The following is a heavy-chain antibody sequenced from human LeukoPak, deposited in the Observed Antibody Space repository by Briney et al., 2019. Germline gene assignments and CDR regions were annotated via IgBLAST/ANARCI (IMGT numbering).Heavy chain of an antibody. D-gene: IGHD3-22*01. CDR1: GGSFSGYY. CDR3: ARRTYFYDSSGYYFDY. J-gene: IGHJ4*02. V-gene: IGHV4-34*01. Sequence: SETLSLTCAVYGGSFSGYYWSWIRQPPGKGLEWIGEIYHSGSTNYNPSLKSRVTISVDTSKNQFSLKLSSVTAADTAVYYCARRTYFYDSSGYYFDYWGQGTLVTVSS. CDR2: IYHSGST.